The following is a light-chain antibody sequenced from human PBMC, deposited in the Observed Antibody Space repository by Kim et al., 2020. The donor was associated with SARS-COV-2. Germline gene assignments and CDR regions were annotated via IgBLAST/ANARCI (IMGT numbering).Light chain of an antibody. J-gene: IGLJ3*02. CDR3: YSAADNNLGV. V-gene: IGLV3-27*01. CDR1: VLAKKY. Sequence: SYELTQPSSVSVSPGQTARITYSGDVLAKKYARWFQQKPGQAPVLVIYKDSERPSGIPERFSGSSSGTTVTLTISGAQVEDEADYYCYSAADNNLGVFGGGTQLTVL. CDR2: KDS.